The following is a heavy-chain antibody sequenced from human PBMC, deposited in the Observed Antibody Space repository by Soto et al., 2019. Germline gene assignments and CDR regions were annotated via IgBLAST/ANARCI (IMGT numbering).Heavy chain of an antibody. D-gene: IGHD2-21*01. V-gene: IGHV3-74*01. CDR3: ARGVRGAYGLDI. CDR2: IDSDGSRT. Sequence: EVQLVESGGGLVQPGGSLRLSCAASGLTFSSHWMHWVRQAPGKGLVWVSRIDSDGSRTNYADSVKGRFTISRDNAKNTVYLQMNSLRVEEPAVYYCARGVRGAYGLDIWGQGTMVTVSS. CDR1: GLTFSSHW. J-gene: IGHJ3*02.